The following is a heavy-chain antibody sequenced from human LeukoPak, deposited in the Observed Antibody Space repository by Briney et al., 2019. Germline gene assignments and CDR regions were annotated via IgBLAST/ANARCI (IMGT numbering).Heavy chain of an antibody. J-gene: IGHJ4*02. D-gene: IGHD2-2*01. CDR3: AREPLVPVAMLNELDY. CDR2: INHSGST. Sequence: SETLSLTCAVYGGSFSGYYWSWIRQPPGKGLEWIGEINHSGSTNYNPSLKSRVTISVDTSKNQFSLKLSSVTAADTAVYYCAREPLVPVAMLNELDYWGQGTLVTVSS. V-gene: IGHV4-34*01. CDR1: GGSFSGYY.